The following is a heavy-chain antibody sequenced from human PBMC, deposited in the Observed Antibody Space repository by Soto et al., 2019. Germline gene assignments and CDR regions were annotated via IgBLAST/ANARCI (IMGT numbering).Heavy chain of an antibody. D-gene: IGHD2-2*02. CDR1: GGSFSGYY. CDR3: ARDLYGYMDV. V-gene: IGHV4-34*01. Sequence: SETLSLTCAVYGGSFSGYYWSWIRQPPGKGLEWIGEINHSGSTNYNPSLKSRVTISVDTSKNQFSLKLSSVTAADTAVYYCARDLYGYMDVWGKGTTVTVSS. J-gene: IGHJ6*03. CDR2: INHSGST.